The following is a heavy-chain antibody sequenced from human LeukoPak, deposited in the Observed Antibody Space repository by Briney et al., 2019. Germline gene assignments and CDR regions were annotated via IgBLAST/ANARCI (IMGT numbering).Heavy chain of an antibody. CDR1: GGSVSSGSYY. J-gene: IGHJ5*02. Sequence: PSETLSLTCTVSGGSVSSGSYYWSWIRQPPGKGLEWIGYIYYSGSTNYNPSLKSRVTISVDTSKNQFSLKLSSVTAAETAVYYCARDRGNYDILTGYYTVRWFDPWGQGTLVTVSS. V-gene: IGHV4-61*01. CDR2: IYYSGST. CDR3: ARDRGNYDILTGYYTVRWFDP. D-gene: IGHD3-9*01.